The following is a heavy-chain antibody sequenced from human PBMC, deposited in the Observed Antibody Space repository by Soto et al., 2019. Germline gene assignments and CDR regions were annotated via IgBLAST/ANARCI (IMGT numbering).Heavy chain of an antibody. V-gene: IGHV4-34*01. CDR2: INHSGST. Sequence: QVQLQQWGAGLLKPSETLSLTCAVYGGSFSGYYWSWIRQPPGKGLEWIGEINHSGSTNYNPSLKSRVTISVDSSKNQFSLKLSAVTAADTAVYYCALVNCSSTSCSFLDYWGQGTLVTVSS. CDR1: GGSFSGYY. CDR3: ALVNCSSTSCSFLDY. D-gene: IGHD2-2*01. J-gene: IGHJ4*02.